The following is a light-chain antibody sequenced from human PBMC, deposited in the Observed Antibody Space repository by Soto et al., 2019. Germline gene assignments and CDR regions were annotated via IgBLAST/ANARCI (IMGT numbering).Light chain of an antibody. CDR1: QSVNQK. CDR3: QQFNNWPHT. J-gene: IGKJ2*01. Sequence: IVLTQSPATLSVSPGERATLSCRASQSVNQKLGWYQQKPGQAPRLLIYVASYRATGIPARFSGSGSGTEYILTISNLQAEDFAVYYCQQFNNWPHTFGQGTKVDIK. CDR2: VAS. V-gene: IGKV3-15*01.